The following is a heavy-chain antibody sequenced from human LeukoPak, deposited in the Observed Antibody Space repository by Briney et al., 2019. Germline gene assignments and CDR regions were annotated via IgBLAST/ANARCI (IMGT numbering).Heavy chain of an antibody. CDR1: GGSISSHY. Sequence: SETLSLTCTVSGGSISSHYLSWIRQPPRKGLEWIGYIYYSGSTNYNPSLKSRVTISVDTSKNQFSLKLSSVTAADTAVYYCARSIIAAAGTNYYMDVWGKGTTVTVSS. V-gene: IGHV4-59*11. CDR2: IYYSGST. J-gene: IGHJ6*03. D-gene: IGHD6-13*01. CDR3: ARSIIAAAGTNYYMDV.